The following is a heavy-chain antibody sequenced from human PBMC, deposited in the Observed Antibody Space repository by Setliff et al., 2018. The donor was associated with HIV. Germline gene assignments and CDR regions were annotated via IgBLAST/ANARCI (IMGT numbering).Heavy chain of an antibody. V-gene: IGHV4-38-2*01. D-gene: IGHD3-10*01. CDR1: GFSMSNFYY. CDR2: VYHRGET. J-gene: IGHJ4*02. CDR3: TRRDVSPLWFGQFDY. Sequence: SETLSLTCDVSGFSMSNFYYWGWIRQPPGKGLEWIGSVYHRGETYYKPSLKGRVTISIDSSKSQISLSVTSVTAADTAVYYCTRRDVSPLWFGQFDYWGQGILVTVSS.